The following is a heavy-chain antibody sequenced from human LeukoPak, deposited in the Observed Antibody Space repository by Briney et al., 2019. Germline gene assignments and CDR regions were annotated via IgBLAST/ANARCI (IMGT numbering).Heavy chain of an antibody. CDR1: GFTFSTSA. J-gene: IGHJ6*02. CDR3: AKGKGLPHYYYYGMDV. Sequence: PGGSLRLSCAAPGFTFSTSAMSWVRQAPGKGLEWVSVIGGSGDTTYYADSVRGRFTISRDNFKNTLYLQMNSLTAEDTAIYYCAKGKGLPHYYYYGMDVWGQGATVTASS. V-gene: IGHV3-23*01. CDR2: IGGSGDTT.